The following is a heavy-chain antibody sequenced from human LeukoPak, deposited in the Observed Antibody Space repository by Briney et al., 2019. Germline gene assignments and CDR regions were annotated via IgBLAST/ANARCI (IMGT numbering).Heavy chain of an antibody. D-gene: IGHD3-9*01. CDR3: ARQDVRVTYYDVLPAYPQSNYGMDV. CDR2: ISPNNNDT. CDR1: GYTFSSHG. J-gene: IGHJ6*02. Sequence: ASVKVSCKASGYTFSSHGISWVRQAPGQGLEWVGWISPNNNDTDYAQKVQGRVTMTTDTSTSTAYMELRSLRSDDTAVYYCARQDVRVTYYDVLPAYPQSNYGMDVWGQGTTVTVS. V-gene: IGHV1-18*04.